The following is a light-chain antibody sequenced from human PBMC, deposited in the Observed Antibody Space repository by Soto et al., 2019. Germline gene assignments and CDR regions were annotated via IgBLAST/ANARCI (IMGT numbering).Light chain of an antibody. Sequence: EIVLTQSPGTLSLSPGERATLSCRASQSVGSSYLAWYQQRPGQAPRLLIYGASSRATGIPARFSGSGSGTDFTLTISRLEPEDFAVYYCQHYGTSPSTFGRGTKVEIK. CDR3: QHYGTSPST. CDR1: QSVGSSY. J-gene: IGKJ1*01. CDR2: GAS. V-gene: IGKV3-20*01.